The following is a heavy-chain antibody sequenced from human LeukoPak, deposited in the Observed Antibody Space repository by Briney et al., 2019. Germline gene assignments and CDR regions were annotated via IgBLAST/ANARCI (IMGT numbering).Heavy chain of an antibody. CDR1: GFTVSSNY. CDR2: IYSGGTT. J-gene: IGHJ4*02. CDR3: ARVSAPYPGNSYPGVFDY. Sequence: GGSLRLSCAASGFTVSSNYMSWVRQAPGKGLEWVSIIYSGGTTYYADSVNGRFTFSGDNSKNTLYLHMNSLRAEDTAVYYGARVSAPYPGNSYPGVFDYWGQGTLVTVSS. V-gene: IGHV3-53*01. D-gene: IGHD3-9*01.